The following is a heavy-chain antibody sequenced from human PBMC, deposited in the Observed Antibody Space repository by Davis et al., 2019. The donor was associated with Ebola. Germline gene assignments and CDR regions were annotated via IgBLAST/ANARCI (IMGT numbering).Heavy chain of an antibody. D-gene: IGHD2-2*01. CDR1: GFTFSSYW. Sequence: GESLKISCAASGFTFSSYWMSWVRQAPGKGLEWVANIKQDGSGKYYVDSVKGRFTISRDNAKNSLYLQMNSLRAEDTAVYYCARSRGGDIVVVPAEGYWGQGTLVTVSS. CDR2: IKQDGSGK. V-gene: IGHV3-7*03. J-gene: IGHJ4*02. CDR3: ARSRGGDIVVVPAEGY.